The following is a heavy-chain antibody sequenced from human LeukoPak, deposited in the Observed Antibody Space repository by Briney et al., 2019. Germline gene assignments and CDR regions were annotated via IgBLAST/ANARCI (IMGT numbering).Heavy chain of an antibody. Sequence: PSETLSLTCTVSGGSISSYYWSWIRQPAGKGLEWIGRIYTSGSTNYNPSLKSRVTISLDTSKNQFSLKLSSVTAADTAVYYCARVVYSGYDFRGAMDVWGKGTTVTVSS. V-gene: IGHV4-4*07. CDR1: GGSISSYY. D-gene: IGHD5-12*01. J-gene: IGHJ6*03. CDR3: ARVVYSGYDFRGAMDV. CDR2: IYTSGST.